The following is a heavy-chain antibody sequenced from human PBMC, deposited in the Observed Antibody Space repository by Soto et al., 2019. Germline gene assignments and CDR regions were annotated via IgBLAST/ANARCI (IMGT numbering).Heavy chain of an antibody. CDR2: VNEDGTEK. V-gene: IGHV3-7*01. J-gene: IGHJ4*02. CDR3: SHTWV. Sequence: EVQMVESGGGLVQPGGSLRLSCAASGFSFSSYWMYWVRQAPGKGLEWVANVNEDGTEKNYVDSVKGRFTISRDNAKNSLYLQMNSLRAEDTAGHYCSHTWVGGQGTLVTVSS. CDR1: GFSFSSYW. D-gene: IGHD1-26*01.